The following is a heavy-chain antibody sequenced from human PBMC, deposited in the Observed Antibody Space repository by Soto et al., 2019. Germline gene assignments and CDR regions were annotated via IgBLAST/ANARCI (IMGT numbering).Heavy chain of an antibody. CDR2: ISGSGGRT. Sequence: GGSLRLSCAASGFTSSSYAMSWVRKAPGKGLEWVSAISGSGGRTYYADSVKGRFTISRDNSKNTLYLQMNSLRAEDTAVYYCAKAPLAAAGTSWFDPWCQGTLVTVSS. CDR3: AKAPLAAAGTSWFDP. CDR1: GFTSSSYA. D-gene: IGHD6-13*01. V-gene: IGHV3-23*01. J-gene: IGHJ5*02.